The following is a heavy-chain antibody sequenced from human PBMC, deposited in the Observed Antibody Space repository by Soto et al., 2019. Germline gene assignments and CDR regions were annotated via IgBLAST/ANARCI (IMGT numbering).Heavy chain of an antibody. V-gene: IGHV4-59*01. D-gene: IGHD2-8*01. CDR3: ASALGYCTNGVCYAPTSFDY. CDR1: GGSISSYY. Sequence: PSETLSLTCTVSGGSISSYYWSWIRQPPGKGLEWIGYIYYSGSANYNPSLKSRVTISVDTSKNQFSLKLSSVTAADTAVYYCASALGYCTNGVCYAPTSFDYWGQGTLVTVSS. J-gene: IGHJ4*02. CDR2: IYYSGSA.